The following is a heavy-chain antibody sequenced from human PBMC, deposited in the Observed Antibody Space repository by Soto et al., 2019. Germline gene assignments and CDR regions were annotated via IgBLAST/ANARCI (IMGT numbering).Heavy chain of an antibody. Sequence: EVQLLESGGGLVQPGGSLRLSCAASGHTLSRYAMSWVRQATGNGLAWVSAMSGSGGSTYYAVAVKGRFSSSRDTSKNTLYLPMNSRRAEDTAVYYCANGSPNTPPGGGYYYYGMDVWGQGTTVTVSS. CDR1: GHTLSRYA. V-gene: IGHV3-23*01. D-gene: IGHD3-10*01. CDR3: ANGSPNTPPGGGYYYYGMDV. J-gene: IGHJ6*02. CDR2: MSGSGGST.